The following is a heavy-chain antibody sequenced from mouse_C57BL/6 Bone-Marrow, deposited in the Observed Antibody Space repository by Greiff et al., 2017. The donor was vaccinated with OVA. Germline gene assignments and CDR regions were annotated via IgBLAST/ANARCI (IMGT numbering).Heavy chain of an antibody. D-gene: IGHD2-3*01. CDR2: IRSKSNNYAT. Sequence: EVKLVESGGGLVQPKGSLKLSCAASGFSFNTYAMNWVRQAPGKGLEWVARIRSKSNNYATYSADSVKDRFTISRDDSESMLYLQMNNLKTEDTAMYYCVRHLGDGYPYYYAMDYWGQGTSVTVSS. V-gene: IGHV10-1*01. CDR3: VRHLGDGYPYYYAMDY. CDR1: GFSFNTYA. J-gene: IGHJ4*01.